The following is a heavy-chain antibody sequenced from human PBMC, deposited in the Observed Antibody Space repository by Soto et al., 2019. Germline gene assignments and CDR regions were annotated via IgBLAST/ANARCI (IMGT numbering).Heavy chain of an antibody. CDR2: IWYDGSNK. J-gene: IGHJ3*02. V-gene: IGHV3-33*06. CDR3: AKDHLHSNPPHDALDI. CDR1: GFTFSTYG. Sequence: QVELVESGGGVVQPGRSLRLSCAASGFTFSTYGMHWVRQAPGKGLEWVAVIWYDGSNKYYADSVKGRFTISRDNSKNTLYLQMNSLRAEDTAVYYCAKDHLHSNPPHDALDIGGQGTMVTVSS. D-gene: IGHD4-4*01.